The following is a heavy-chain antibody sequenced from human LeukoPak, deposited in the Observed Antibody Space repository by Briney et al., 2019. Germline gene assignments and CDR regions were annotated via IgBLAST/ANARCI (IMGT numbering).Heavy chain of an antibody. V-gene: IGHV4-4*02. CDR2: IYHSGST. D-gene: IGHD5-12*01. CDR3: AAAFSAYDPFDS. Sequence: SETLSLTCAVSGVSISSSNWWNWVRQPPGKGLEWIGEIYHSGSTNYNPSLKSRVTISVDKSKNQFSLKLSSVTAADTAVYYCAAAFSAYDPFDSWGQGTLVTVSS. J-gene: IGHJ4*02. CDR1: GVSISSSNW.